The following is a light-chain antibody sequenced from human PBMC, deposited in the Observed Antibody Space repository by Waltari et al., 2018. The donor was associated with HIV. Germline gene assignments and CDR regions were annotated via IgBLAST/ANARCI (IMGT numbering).Light chain of an antibody. CDR1: NIGSKS. CDR3: QVWDSSSDHVV. CDR2: DDS. V-gene: IGLV3-21*02. Sequence: SYVLTQPPSVSVAPGQTARITCGGNNIGSKSVHWYQQKPGQAPVLVVYDDSDRPSGIPEIFSGPNSGKAATLTISRVEAGDEADYYWQVWDSSSDHVVFGGGTKLTGL. J-gene: IGLJ2*01.